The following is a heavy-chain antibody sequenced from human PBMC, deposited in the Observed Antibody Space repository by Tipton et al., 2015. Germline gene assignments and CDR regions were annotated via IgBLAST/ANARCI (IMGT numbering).Heavy chain of an antibody. V-gene: IGHV6-1*01. Sequence: LVKPTETLSLTCAISGDSVSSNTAAWHWIRQSPSRGLEWLGRTYYRSNWNNDYAVSVKSRITITPDTSKNQFTLHLNSVTPDDTAMYYCARGAQHSTWSWGQGTLVTVSS. CDR3: ARGAQHSTWS. CDR1: GDSVSSNTAA. D-gene: IGHD6-13*01. CDR2: TYYRSNWNN. J-gene: IGHJ5*02.